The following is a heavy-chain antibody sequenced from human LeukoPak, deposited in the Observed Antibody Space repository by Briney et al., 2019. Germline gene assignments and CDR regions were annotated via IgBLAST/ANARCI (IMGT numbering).Heavy chain of an antibody. J-gene: IGHJ4*02. V-gene: IGHV3-72*01. CDR2: TRNKANSYTT. CDR1: GFTFSDHY. Sequence: GGSLRLSCAASGFTFSDHYMDWVRQAPGKGLEWVGRTRNKANSYTTEYAASVKGRFTISRDDSKNSLYLQMNSLKTEDTAVYYCARLGSGGSWYDPWDYWGQGTLVTVSS. D-gene: IGHD2-15*01. CDR3: ARLGSGGSWYDPWDY.